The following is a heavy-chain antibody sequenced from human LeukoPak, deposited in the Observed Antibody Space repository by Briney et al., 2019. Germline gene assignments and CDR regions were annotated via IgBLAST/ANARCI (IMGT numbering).Heavy chain of an antibody. CDR3: ARRAYCGGDCYFGTDY. CDR1: GGTFSSYA. CDR2: IIPILGIA. J-gene: IGHJ4*02. V-gene: IGHV1-69*04. D-gene: IGHD2-21*02. Sequence: GASVRVSCKASGGTFSSYAISWVRQAPGQGLEWMGRIIPILGIANYAQKFQGRVTITADKSTSTAYMELSSLRSEDTAVYYCARRAYCGGDCYFGTDYWGQGTLVTVSS.